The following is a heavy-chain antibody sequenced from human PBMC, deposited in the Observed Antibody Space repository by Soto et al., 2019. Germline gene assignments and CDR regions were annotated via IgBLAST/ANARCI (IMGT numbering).Heavy chain of an antibody. CDR3: AKDRGRGSPGSGGLDV. D-gene: IGHD3-10*01. Sequence: EVQLVESGGGLVKPGGSLRLSCAASGFNFSNYALNWVRQAPGKGLEWVSFISSSSSYTYYSDSVKGRFTISRDNAKNSLYLQMNSLRAEDTAVYYCAKDRGRGSPGSGGLDVW. CDR2: ISSSSSYT. CDR1: GFNFSNYA. V-gene: IGHV3-21*02. J-gene: IGHJ6*01.